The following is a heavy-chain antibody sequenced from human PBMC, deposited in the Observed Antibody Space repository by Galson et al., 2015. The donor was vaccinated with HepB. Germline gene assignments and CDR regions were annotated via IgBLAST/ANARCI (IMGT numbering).Heavy chain of an antibody. V-gene: IGHV1-46*01. Sequence: SVKVSCKASGYTFTSYYMHWVRQAPGQGLEWMGIINPSGGSTSYAQKFQGRVTMTRDTSTSTVYMELSSLRSEDTAVYYCASTVAAPGGPYYYYGMDVWGQGTTVTVPS. CDR1: GYTFTSYY. J-gene: IGHJ6*02. CDR3: ASTVAAPGGPYYYYGMDV. CDR2: INPSGGST. D-gene: IGHD6-19*01.